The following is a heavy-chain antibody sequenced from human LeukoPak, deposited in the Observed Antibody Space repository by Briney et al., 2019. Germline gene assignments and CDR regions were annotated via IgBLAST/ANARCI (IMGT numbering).Heavy chain of an antibody. Sequence: GSLILSCPGPGFTDRKNYMIWVRQAPAKGLGWVSVSYSGGSTYYADSVKGRFTISRDNSKNTLYLQMNSLRAEYTAVYYCARRSGNHWGQGTLVTVSS. CDR2: SYSGGST. J-gene: IGHJ5*02. CDR1: GFTDRKNY. CDR3: ARRSGNH. D-gene: IGHD1-1*01. V-gene: IGHV3-53*01.